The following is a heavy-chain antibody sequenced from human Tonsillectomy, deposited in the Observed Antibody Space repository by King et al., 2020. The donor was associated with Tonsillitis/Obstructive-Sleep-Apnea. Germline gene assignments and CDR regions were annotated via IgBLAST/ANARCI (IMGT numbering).Heavy chain of an antibody. CDR3: AQARTYCSSTSCYRPYYYYMDV. Sequence: ITLKESGPTLVKPTQTLTLTCTFSGFSLSTSGVGVGWIRQPPGKALEWLALIYWDDDKRYSPSLKSRLTITKDTSKNQVVLTMTNMDPVDTATYYCAQARTYCSSTSCYRPYYYYMDVWGKGTTVTSP. D-gene: IGHD2-2*02. J-gene: IGHJ6*03. CDR2: IYWDDDK. V-gene: IGHV2-5*02. CDR1: GFSLSTSGVG.